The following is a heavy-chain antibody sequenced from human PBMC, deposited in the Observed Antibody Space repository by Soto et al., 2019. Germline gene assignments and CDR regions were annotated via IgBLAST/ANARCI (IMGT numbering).Heavy chain of an antibody. D-gene: IGHD2-15*01. J-gene: IGHJ4*02. CDR3: ARDRPVVTGYFDY. V-gene: IGHV3-30-3*01. CDR1: GFTLSSYA. Sequence: PGGSLRLSCAASGFTLSSYAMHWVRQAPGKGLEWVAVISYDGSNKYYADSVKGRFTISRDNSKNTLYLQMNSLRAEDTAVYYGARDRPVVTGYFDYWGQGTLVTVSS. CDR2: ISYDGSNK.